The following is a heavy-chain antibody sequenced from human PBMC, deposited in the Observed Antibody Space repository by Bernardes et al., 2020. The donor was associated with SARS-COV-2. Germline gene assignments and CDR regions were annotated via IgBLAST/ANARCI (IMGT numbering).Heavy chain of an antibody. CDR2: ISAYNGDT. J-gene: IGHJ4*02. CDR3: ARDPYVNPQRNTDMVTGDY. D-gene: IGHD5-18*01. Sequence: SVDVPCKASGYTFTTYGISWVRHAPVQGLEWMGWISAYNGDTKYAQNLQGRVTVTTDTSTSTAYMELRSLRSDDTAMYYCARDPYVNPQRNTDMVTGDYWGQGTLVTVSS. CDR1: GYTFTTYG. V-gene: IGHV1-18*01.